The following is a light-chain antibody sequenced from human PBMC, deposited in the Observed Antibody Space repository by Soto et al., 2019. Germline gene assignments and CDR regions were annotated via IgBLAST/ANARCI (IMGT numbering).Light chain of an antibody. CDR3: QQNYSGRK. J-gene: IGKJ1*01. V-gene: IGKV1-39*01. Sequence: DIQMTQSPSSLTASVGDTVTITCRTRQNIVNCVNWYQQRPGKAPDLLISAASTLYSGDPSRFSGSGYGTVFTLTISSLQPEDFATYYCQQNYSGRKFGKGTK. CDR2: AAS. CDR1: QNIVNC.